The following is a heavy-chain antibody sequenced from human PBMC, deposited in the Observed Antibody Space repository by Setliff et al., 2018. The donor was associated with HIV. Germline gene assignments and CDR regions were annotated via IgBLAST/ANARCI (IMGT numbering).Heavy chain of an antibody. CDR2: IYHSGST. V-gene: IGHV4-34*01. Sequence: SETLSLTCAVYGGSFSDYYWSWIRQHPGKGLEWIGEIYHSGSTIYNPSLKSRVTISVDTSKNQFSLKLSSVTAADTAVYYCARRPYYFDSWGQGTLVTVSS. D-gene: IGHD6-6*01. J-gene: IGHJ4*02. CDR1: GGSFSDYY. CDR3: ARRPYYFDS.